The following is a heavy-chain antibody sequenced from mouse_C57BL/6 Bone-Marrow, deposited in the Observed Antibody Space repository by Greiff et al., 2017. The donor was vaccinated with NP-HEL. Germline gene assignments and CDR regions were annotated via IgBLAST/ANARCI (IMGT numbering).Heavy chain of an antibody. D-gene: IGHD1-1*01. CDR3: ATLYGSSSWFAY. V-gene: IGHV2-6*01. CDR1: GFSLTSYG. CDR2: IWGVGST. Sequence: VKLVESGPGLVAPSQSLSITCTVSGFSLTSYGVDWVRQSPGKGLEWLGVIWGVGSTNYNSALKSRLSISKDNSKSQVFLKMNRLQTDDTAMYYCATLYGSSSWFAYWGQGTLVTVSA. J-gene: IGHJ3*01.